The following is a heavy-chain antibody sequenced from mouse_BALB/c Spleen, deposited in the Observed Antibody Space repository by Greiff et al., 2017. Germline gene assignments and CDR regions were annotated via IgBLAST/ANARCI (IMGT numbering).Heavy chain of an antibody. CDR2: ISTYYGDA. Sequence: VKLQESGAELVRPGVSVKISCKGSGYTFTDYAMHWVKQSHAKSLEWIGVISTYYGDASYNQKFKGKATMTVDKSSSTAYMELARLTSEDSAIYYCARSDLLRYWGQGTTLTVSS. CDR1: GYTFTDYA. J-gene: IGHJ2*01. CDR3: ARSDLLRY. D-gene: IGHD1-1*01. V-gene: IGHV1S137*01.